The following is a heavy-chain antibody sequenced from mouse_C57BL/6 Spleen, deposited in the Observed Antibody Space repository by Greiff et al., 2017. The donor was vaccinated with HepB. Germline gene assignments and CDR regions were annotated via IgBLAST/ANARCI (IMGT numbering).Heavy chain of an antibody. CDR1: GYTFTSYW. V-gene: IGHV1-59*01. CDR3: ARRGYGGDYAMDY. D-gene: IGHD1-2*01. CDR2: IDPSDSYT. J-gene: IGHJ4*01. Sequence: QVQLQQPGAELVRPGTSVKLSCKASGYTFTSYWMHWVKQRPGQGLEWIGVIDPSDSYTNYNQKFKGKATLTVDTSSSTAYMQLSSLTSEDSAVYYCARRGYGGDYAMDYWGQGTSVTVSS.